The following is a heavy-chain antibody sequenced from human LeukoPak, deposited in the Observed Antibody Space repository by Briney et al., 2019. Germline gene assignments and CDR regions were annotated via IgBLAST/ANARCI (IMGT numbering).Heavy chain of an antibody. J-gene: IGHJ3*02. CDR3: ARARGGGSWDAFDI. V-gene: IGHV3-21*01. CDR1: GFTFSSYS. CDR2: ISSSSSYI. D-gene: IGHD2-15*01. Sequence: GGSLRLSCAASGFTFSSYSMNWVRQAPGKGLEWVSSISSSSSYIYYADSVKGRFTISRDNAKNSLYLQMNSLRAEDTAVYYCARARGGGSWDAFDIWGQGTMVTVSS.